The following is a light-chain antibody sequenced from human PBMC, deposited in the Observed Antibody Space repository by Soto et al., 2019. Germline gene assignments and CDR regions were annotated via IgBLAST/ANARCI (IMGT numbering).Light chain of an antibody. J-gene: IGKJ1*01. Sequence: EIVMTQSPATLSLSPGETATLSCRASQSVHSNLAWFQQHPGQAPRLLIYGASSRATGIPVRFSGSGSGTEFTLTISSLEPEDFAVYYCQQRSNWLRTFGQGTKVDIK. CDR2: GAS. V-gene: IGKV3-15*01. CDR3: QQRSNWLRT. CDR1: QSVHSN.